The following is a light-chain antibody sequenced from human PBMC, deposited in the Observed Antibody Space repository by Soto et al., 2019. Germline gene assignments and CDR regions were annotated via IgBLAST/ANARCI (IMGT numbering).Light chain of an antibody. CDR3: QEYYNWPHWT. CDR2: GAS. V-gene: IGKV3-15*01. Sequence: EIVLTQSPANLSVSPGERATLSCRASQIISSNLAWYQHKPGQAPRLLIYGASTRATGIPARFSGSGSGTEFALTITSLQSEDFADYYCQEYYNWPHWTFGQGTKVEIK. J-gene: IGKJ1*01. CDR1: QIISSN.